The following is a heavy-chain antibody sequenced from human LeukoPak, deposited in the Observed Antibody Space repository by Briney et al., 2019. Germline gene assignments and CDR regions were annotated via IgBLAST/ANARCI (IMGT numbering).Heavy chain of an antibody. J-gene: IGHJ4*02. V-gene: IGHV3-48*02. CDR1: GFXFSSYS. CDR2: ISSSSSTI. CDR3: ASRDYFDY. Sequence: GGSLRLSCAASGFXFSSYSINWVRQAPGKGLEWVSYISSSSSTIYYADSVKGRFTISRDNAKNSLFLQMNSLRDEDTAVYYCASRDYFDYWGQGTLVTVSS.